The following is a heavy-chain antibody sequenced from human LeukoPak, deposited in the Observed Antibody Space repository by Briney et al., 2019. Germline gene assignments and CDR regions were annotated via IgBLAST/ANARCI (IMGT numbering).Heavy chain of an antibody. Sequence: GGSLRLSCAASGFTFSSYAMSWVRQAPGKGLEWVANIKQDGSEKYYVDSVKGRFTISRDNAKNSLYLQMNSLRAEDTAVYYCAKYSSGWSVVYYFDYWGQGTLVTVSS. V-gene: IGHV3-7*01. CDR3: AKYSSGWSVVYYFDY. CDR1: GFTFSSYA. D-gene: IGHD6-19*01. CDR2: IKQDGSEK. J-gene: IGHJ4*02.